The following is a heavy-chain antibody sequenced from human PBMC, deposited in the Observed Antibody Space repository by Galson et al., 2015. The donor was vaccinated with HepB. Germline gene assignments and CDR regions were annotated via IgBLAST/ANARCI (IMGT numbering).Heavy chain of an antibody. CDR3: ASPKGYCSSTSCLSTYAFDI. CDR1: GGTFSSYA. D-gene: IGHD2-2*01. V-gene: IGHV1-69*13. CDR2: IIPIFGTA. Sequence: SVKVSCKASGGTFSSYAISWVRQAPGQGLEWMGGIIPIFGTANYAQKFQGRVTITADESTSTVYMELSSLRSEDTAVYYCASPKGYCSSTSCLSTYAFDIWGQGTMVTVSS. J-gene: IGHJ3*02.